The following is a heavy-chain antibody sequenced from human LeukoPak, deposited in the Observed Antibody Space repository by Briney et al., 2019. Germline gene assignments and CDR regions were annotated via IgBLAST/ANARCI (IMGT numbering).Heavy chain of an antibody. D-gene: IGHD5-18*01. CDR2: IKQDGSEK. J-gene: IGHJ4*02. Sequence: PGGSLRLSCAASGFTFSSYWMSWVRQAPGKGLEWVASIKQDGSEKYYVDSVKGRFTISRDNAKNSLYPQMNSLRAEDTAVYYCARERVDTAMVDRYYFDYWGQGTLVTVSS. CDR3: ARERVDTAMVDRYYFDY. CDR1: GFTFSSYW. V-gene: IGHV3-7*01.